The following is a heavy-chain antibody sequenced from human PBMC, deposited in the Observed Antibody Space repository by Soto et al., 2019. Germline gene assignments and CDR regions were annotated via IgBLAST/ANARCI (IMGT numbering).Heavy chain of an antibody. D-gene: IGHD4-4*01. CDR1: GFIFTGHW. J-gene: IGHJ5*02. Sequence: EEQVVESGGGLVQPGGSLRLSCAASGFIFTGHWMHWVRQGPGKGLDWVSGINNDGVATFYADSVKGRFTISRDNSNNRVYLQMNSLGAEDSAVYYCGTVFDLWGHGTQVTVSS. CDR3: GTVFDL. CDR2: INNDGVAT. V-gene: IGHV3-74*01.